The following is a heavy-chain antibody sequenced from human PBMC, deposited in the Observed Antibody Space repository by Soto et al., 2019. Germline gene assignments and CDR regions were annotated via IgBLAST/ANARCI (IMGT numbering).Heavy chain of an antibody. Sequence: EVQLVESGGGLIQPGGSLRLSCAVSGFTVSNNYMSWVRQAPGKGLEGVSVIYSGGYTAYGDSVKGRFTISRDNSKNTLFLQIKRRGAEATAVFYCGALPGGGGYWGQGTLVTVSS. CDR3: GALPGGGGY. J-gene: IGHJ4*02. CDR2: IYSGGYT. D-gene: IGHD3-10*01. V-gene: IGHV3-53*01. CDR1: GFTVSNNY.